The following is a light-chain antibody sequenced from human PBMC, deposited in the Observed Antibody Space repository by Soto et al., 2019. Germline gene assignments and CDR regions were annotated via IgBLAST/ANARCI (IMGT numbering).Light chain of an antibody. V-gene: IGKV3-20*01. CDR2: GAS. J-gene: IGKJ2*01. CDR3: QQFGSSPYT. CDR1: QAVGNAY. Sequence: EIVLTQSPGTLSSSPGERATLSCRASQAVGNAYSAWYQHKPGQVPRLLIHGASNRATGIPDRFSGGGSGTDFTLTINRLEPEDFAVYYCQQFGSSPYTFGQGTRLEIK.